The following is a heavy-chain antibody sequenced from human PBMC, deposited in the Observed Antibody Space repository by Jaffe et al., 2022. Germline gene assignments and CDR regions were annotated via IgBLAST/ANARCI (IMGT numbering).Heavy chain of an antibody. CDR2: INPNSGGT. CDR1: GYTFTGYY. Sequence: QVQLVQSGAEVKKPGASVKVSCKASGYTFTGYYMHWVRQAPGQGLEWMGRINPNSGGTNYAQKFQGRVTMTRDTSISTAYMELSRLRSDDTAVYYCARDSGNWNPVSRYYYYYMDVWGKGTTVTVSS. CDR3: ARDSGNWNPVSRYYYYYMDV. D-gene: IGHD1-20*01. J-gene: IGHJ6*03. V-gene: IGHV1-2*06.